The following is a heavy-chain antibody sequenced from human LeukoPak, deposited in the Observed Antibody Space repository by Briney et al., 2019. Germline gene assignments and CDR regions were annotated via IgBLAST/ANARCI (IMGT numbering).Heavy chain of an antibody. D-gene: IGHD2/OR15-2a*01. CDR2: INHSGYT. J-gene: IGHJ3*02. CDR1: SGSLTAYF. V-gene: IGHV4-34*01. CDR3: ARANLWPSGTFDI. Sequence: PSETLSFNCGGYSGSLTAYFGSRIRQSPGKGLEWIGEINHSGYTNYNPSLKTRLTMSVDTSKNQFTLKLSSLTTADTDLYFCARANLWPSGTFDIWDQGTMVTVSS.